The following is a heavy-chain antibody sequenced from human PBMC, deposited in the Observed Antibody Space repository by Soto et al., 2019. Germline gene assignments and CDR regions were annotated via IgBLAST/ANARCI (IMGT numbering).Heavy chain of an antibody. CDR1: GDSISSDYY. CDR2: IYYSGDT. CDR3: DSETIVSASPRYNGFDH. Sequence: QVQLQESGPGLLKPSQTLSLTSTVSGDSISSDYYWSWILQPPGKGLAWIAYIYYSGDTHYNPALKSRLTISVNTSKNQFSLSLNSVTAANTAVYYCDSETIVSASPRYNGFDHWGQGTLVTVSS. V-gene: IGHV4-30-4*01. J-gene: IGHJ5*02. D-gene: IGHD2-15*01.